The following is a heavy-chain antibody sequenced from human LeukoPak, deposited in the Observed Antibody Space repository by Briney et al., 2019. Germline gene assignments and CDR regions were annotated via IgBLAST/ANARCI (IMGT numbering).Heavy chain of an antibody. Sequence: SGTLSLTCAVSGGSISSSNWWSWVRQPPGKGLEWIGEIYHSGSTNYNPSLKSRVTISVDKSKNQFSLKLSSVTAADTAVYYCATGPLYSSGEDYYYYGMDVWGQGTTVTVSS. CDR1: GGSISSSNW. V-gene: IGHV4-4*02. J-gene: IGHJ6*02. CDR3: ATGPLYSSGEDYYYYGMDV. CDR2: IYHSGST. D-gene: IGHD6-19*01.